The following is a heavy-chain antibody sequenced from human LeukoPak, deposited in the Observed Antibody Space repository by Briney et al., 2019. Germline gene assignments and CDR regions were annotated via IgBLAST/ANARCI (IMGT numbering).Heavy chain of an antibody. J-gene: IGHJ6*02. CDR3: ARVMWEDDYYDSSGHEGNYGMDV. CDR1: GFTFSSYA. V-gene: IGHV3-64*01. D-gene: IGHD3-22*01. CDR2: ISSNGGST. Sequence: PGGSLRLSCAASGFTFSSYAMHWVRQAPGKGLEYVSAISSNGGSTYYANSVKGRFTISRDNSKNTLYLQMGSLRAEDMAVYYCARVMWEDDYYDSSGHEGNYGMDVWGQGTTVTVSS.